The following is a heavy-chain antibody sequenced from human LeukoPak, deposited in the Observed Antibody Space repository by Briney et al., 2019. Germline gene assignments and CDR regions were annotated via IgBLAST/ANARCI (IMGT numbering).Heavy chain of an antibody. CDR1: GFTLSSYA. Sequence: QPGGSLRLSCAASGFTLSSYAMSWVRQAPGKGLEWVSAISGSGGSTYYADSVKGRFTISRDNSKNTLYLQMNSLRAEDTAVYYCAKGLSPYYYGSGSYSPTWFDPWGQGTLVTVSS. D-gene: IGHD3-10*01. CDR2: ISGSGGST. V-gene: IGHV3-23*01. J-gene: IGHJ5*02. CDR3: AKGLSPYYYGSGSYSPTWFDP.